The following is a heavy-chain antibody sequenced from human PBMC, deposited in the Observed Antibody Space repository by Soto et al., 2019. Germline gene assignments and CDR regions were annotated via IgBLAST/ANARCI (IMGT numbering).Heavy chain of an antibody. CDR3: ARARPLMVRGVSGWSDP. Sequence: PGGSLRLSCAASGFTFSNYGIHWVRQAPGKGLEWVAVISHDGNKEYYADSVKGRFTVSRDNSKKTVYLQMNSLRAEDTAVYYCARARPLMVRGVSGWSDPWGQGTLVTVSS. CDR1: GFTFSNYG. J-gene: IGHJ5*02. CDR2: ISHDGNKE. D-gene: IGHD3-10*01. V-gene: IGHV3-30*03.